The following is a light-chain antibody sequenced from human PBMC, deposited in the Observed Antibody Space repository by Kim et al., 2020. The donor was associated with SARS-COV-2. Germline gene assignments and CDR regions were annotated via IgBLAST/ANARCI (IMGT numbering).Light chain of an antibody. J-gene: IGKJ1*01. CDR1: QSVSSN. CDR3: QQYNNWRT. V-gene: IGKV3-15*01. CDR2: GAS. Sequence: EIVMTQSPATLSVSPGERATLSCRASQSVSSNLAWYQQKPGQAPRLLIHGASTRATGIPARFSGSGSGTEFTLTISSLQSEDLAIYYCQQYNNWRTFVQGTKVDIK.